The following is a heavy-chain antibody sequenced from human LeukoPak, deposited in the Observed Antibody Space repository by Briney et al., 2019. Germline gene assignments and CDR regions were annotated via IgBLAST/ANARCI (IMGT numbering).Heavy chain of an antibody. J-gene: IGHJ1*01. CDR2: INWNGVIT. CDR1: GFTFYVYG. CDR3: ARGVSGSYYGAPTAY. Sequence: GGSLRLSCAASGFTFYVYGMSWVRHAPGKGLGWVSGINWNGVITGYADSVKGRFTISTDKAKNSLYLQMNSLRAEDTALYYCARGVSGSYYGAPTAYWGEGTLATAPS. V-gene: IGHV3-20*04. D-gene: IGHD1-26*01.